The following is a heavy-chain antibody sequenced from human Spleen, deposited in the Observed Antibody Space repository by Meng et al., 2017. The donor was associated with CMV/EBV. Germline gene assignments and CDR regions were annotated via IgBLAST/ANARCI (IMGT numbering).Heavy chain of an antibody. CDR1: GGSISSSRYY. D-gene: IGHD2-21*01. CDR2: IYYSGTT. V-gene: IGHV4-39*01. CDR3: AQRVRGWFDP. Sequence: GSLSLTCTVSGGSISSSRYYWGWIRQPPGKGLEWIGSIYYSGTTYYNPSLKSRVTISVDTSKRQFSLKLSSVTAADTAVYYCAQRVRGWFDPWGQGTLVTVSS. J-gene: IGHJ5*02.